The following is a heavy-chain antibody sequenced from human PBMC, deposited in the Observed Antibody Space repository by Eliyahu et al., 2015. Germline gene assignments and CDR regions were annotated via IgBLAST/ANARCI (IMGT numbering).Heavy chain of an antibody. CDR2: ISWNTGST. Sequence: EVQLVESGXGLVQPGRSLRLSCAASGFTFDDYAMHWVRQAPGKGLEWVSSISWNTGSTGYADSVKGRFTISRDNAKNSLYLQMNSLRAEDTALYYCAKDFYYDSSYAFHIWGQGTMVTVSS. CDR3: AKDFYYDSSYAFHI. J-gene: IGHJ3*02. CDR1: GFTFDDYA. D-gene: IGHD3-22*01. V-gene: IGHV3-9*01.